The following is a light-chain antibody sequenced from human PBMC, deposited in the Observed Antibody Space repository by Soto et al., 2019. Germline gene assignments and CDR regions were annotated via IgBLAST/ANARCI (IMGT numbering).Light chain of an antibody. CDR2: GAS. Sequence: EIVMTQSPATLSVSPGDRATLSCRASQTVRSNLVWYQQKAGQAPRVLIHGASTRATGIPDRFSGSGSGTDFTLTISRLEPEDFAVYYCQQYGSSPRTFGGGTKVDSK. CDR1: QTVRSN. J-gene: IGKJ4*01. CDR3: QQYGSSPRT. V-gene: IGKV3-20*01.